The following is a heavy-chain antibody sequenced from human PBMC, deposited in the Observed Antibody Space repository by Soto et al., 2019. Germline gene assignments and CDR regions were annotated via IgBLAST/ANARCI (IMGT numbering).Heavy chain of an antibody. Sequence: GGSLRLSCAASGFTFSSYAMSWVRQAPGKGLEWVSAISGSGGSTSYADSVKGRFTISRDNSKNTLYLQMNSLRAEDTAVYYCAKDPFYCGSYGGFDYWGQGTLVTVSS. J-gene: IGHJ4*02. V-gene: IGHV3-23*01. CDR2: ISGSGGST. CDR1: GFTFSSYA. D-gene: IGHD1-26*01. CDR3: AKDPFYCGSYGGFDY.